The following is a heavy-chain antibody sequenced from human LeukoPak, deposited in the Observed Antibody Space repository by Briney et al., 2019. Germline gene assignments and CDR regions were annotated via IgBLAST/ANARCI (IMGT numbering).Heavy chain of an antibody. CDR2: IYHSGST. CDR3: ARDMLSTSNATDY. CDR1: GYSISSGYY. Sequence: SETLSLTCTVSGYSISSGYYWGWIRQPPGKGLEWIGSIYHSGSTYYNPSLKSRVTISVDTSKNQFSLKLSSVTAADTAVYYCARDMLSTSNATDYWGQGTLVTVSS. J-gene: IGHJ4*02. D-gene: IGHD4-11*01. V-gene: IGHV4-38-2*02.